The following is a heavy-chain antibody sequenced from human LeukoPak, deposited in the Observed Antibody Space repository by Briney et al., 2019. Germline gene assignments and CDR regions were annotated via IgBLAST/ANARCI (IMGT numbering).Heavy chain of an antibody. Sequence: GGSLRLSCAASGFTFSSYSMNWVRQAPGKGLEWVSYISSSSSTIYYADSVKGRFTISRDNAKNSLYLQMNSLRAEDTAVYYCASEALMVYAIHPDTNWFDPWGQGTLVTVSS. V-gene: IGHV3-48*01. CDR2: ISSSSSTI. D-gene: IGHD2-8*01. J-gene: IGHJ5*02. CDR1: GFTFSSYS. CDR3: ASEALMVYAIHPDTNWFDP.